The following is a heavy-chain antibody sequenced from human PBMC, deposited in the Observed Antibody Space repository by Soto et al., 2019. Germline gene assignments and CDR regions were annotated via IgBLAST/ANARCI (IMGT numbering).Heavy chain of an antibody. CDR2: IYYSGST. V-gene: IGHV4-39*01. D-gene: IGHD1-26*01. CDR3: ARLTRWGYYTVLD. CDR1: GGSISSSSYY. Sequence: SETLSLTCTVSGGSISSSSYYWGWIRQPPGKGLEWIGSIYYSGSTYYNPSLKSRVTISVDTSKNQFSLKLSSVTAADTAVYYCARLTRWGYYTVLDWGQGTLVTVSS. J-gene: IGHJ4*02.